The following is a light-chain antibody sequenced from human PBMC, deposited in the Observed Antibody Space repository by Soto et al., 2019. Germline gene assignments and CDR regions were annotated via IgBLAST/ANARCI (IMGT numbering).Light chain of an antibody. CDR3: QQYGSSPT. Sequence: EIVLTQSPGTLSLYPGERATLSCRSSQSVSSNYLAWYQQKPDQAPRLVIYDVYGRATGIPDRFSGSGSGTDFTLTISGLEPEDFAVYFCQQYGSSPTLGQGTKVEIK. CDR1: QSVSSNY. J-gene: IGKJ1*01. CDR2: DVY. V-gene: IGKV3-20*01.